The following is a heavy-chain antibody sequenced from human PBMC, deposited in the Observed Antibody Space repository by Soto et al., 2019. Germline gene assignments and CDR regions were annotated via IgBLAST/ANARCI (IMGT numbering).Heavy chain of an antibody. Sequence: GGSLRLSCAASGFTFSRDGMSWVRQAPGKGPEWVSFITDNGGSTYYADSVKGRFTISRDNTKNTLFLQMNSLRAEDTAVYYCAKERATTTAFDYWGQGALVTVSS. CDR2: ITDNGGST. J-gene: IGHJ4*02. CDR3: AKERATTTAFDY. V-gene: IGHV3-23*01. D-gene: IGHD4-17*01. CDR1: GFTFSRDG.